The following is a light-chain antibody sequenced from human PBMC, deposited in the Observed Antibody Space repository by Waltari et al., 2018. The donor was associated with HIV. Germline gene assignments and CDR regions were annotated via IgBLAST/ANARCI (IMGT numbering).Light chain of an antibody. CDR1: QSVSSN. CDR3: QQYNAWPRT. J-gene: IGKJ1*01. Sequence: EIVMTQSPATLSVSPGERATLSCRASQSVSSNLAWYQQKPGQAPRLLIYGASTRANGIPARFSGSGSGTEFTLTINSLQSEDFAVYYCQQYNAWPRTFGQGTKVEVK. V-gene: IGKV3-15*01. CDR2: GAS.